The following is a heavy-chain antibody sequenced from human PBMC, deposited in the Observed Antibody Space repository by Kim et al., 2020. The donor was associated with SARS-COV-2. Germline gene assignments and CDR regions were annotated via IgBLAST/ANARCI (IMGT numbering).Heavy chain of an antibody. D-gene: IGHD3-3*01. CDR3: ARETSSTIFGVFTHASYFDY. Sequence: SETLSLTCTVSGGSISSYYWSWIRQPPGKGLEWIGYIYYSGSTNYNPSLKSRVTISVDTSKNQFSLKLSSVTAADTAVYYCARETSSTIFGVFTHASYFDYWGQGTLVTVSS. V-gene: IGHV4-59*01. J-gene: IGHJ4*02. CDR1: GGSISSYY. CDR2: IYYSGST.